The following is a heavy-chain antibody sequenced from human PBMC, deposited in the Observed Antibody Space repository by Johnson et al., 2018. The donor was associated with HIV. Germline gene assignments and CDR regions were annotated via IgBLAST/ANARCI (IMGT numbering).Heavy chain of an antibody. Sequence: QEQLVESGGGLVQPGGSLRLSCAASGFTVSSNYMSWVRQAPGKGLEWVAVISYGGGKKYYGDSVEGRFTISKDISKNTLYLQMDSLRPEDTAVYYCARGRKDIEAADGLDNDAFDMLGQGTVVHVSS. CDR3: ARGRKDIEAADGLDNDAFDM. J-gene: IGHJ3*02. V-gene: IGHV3-30*03. CDR1: GFTVSSNY. D-gene: IGHD5-12*01. CDR2: ISYGGGKK.